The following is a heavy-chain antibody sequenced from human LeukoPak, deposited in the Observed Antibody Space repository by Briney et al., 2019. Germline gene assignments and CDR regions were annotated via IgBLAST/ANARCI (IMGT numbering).Heavy chain of an antibody. V-gene: IGHV1-69*05. J-gene: IGHJ6*03. CDR1: GGTFSSYA. CDR3: ARGITGTTGYYYYYMDV. D-gene: IGHD1-7*01. CDR2: IIRILGTA. Sequence: ASVKVSCKASGGTFSSYAISWVRQAPGQGLEWMGGIIRILGTANYAQKFQGRVTITTDESTSTAYMELSSLRSEDTAVYYCARGITGTTGYYYYYMDVWGKGTTVTVSS.